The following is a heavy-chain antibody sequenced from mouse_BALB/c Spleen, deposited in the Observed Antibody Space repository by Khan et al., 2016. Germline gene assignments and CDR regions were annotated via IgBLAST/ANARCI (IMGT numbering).Heavy chain of an antibody. Sequence: LVKTGASVKISCKASGYSFTGYYMHWVKQSHGKSLEWIGYISCYNGATSYNQKFKGKATFTVDTSSSTAYMQFNSLTSEDSAVYYCTRYGSSVPYYFDYWGQGTTLTVSS. CDR1: GYSFTGYY. V-gene: IGHV1S34*01. CDR3: TRYGSSVPYYFDY. CDR2: ISCYNGAT. J-gene: IGHJ2*01. D-gene: IGHD1-1*01.